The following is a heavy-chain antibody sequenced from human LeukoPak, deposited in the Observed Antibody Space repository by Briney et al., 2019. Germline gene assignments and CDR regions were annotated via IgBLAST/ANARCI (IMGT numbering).Heavy chain of an antibody. J-gene: IGHJ4*02. CDR3: AKGGARYGRFED. Sequence: GGSLRLSCVAPGFAFSSYRMSWVRQAPGKGLEWVAKMKEDGTEIQYVDSVKGRFTISRDNAKNSLYLEMNSLRDEDTAVYYCAKGGARYGRFEDWGQGTLVTVSS. D-gene: IGHD5-18*01. CDR2: MKEDGTEI. CDR1: GFAFSSYR. V-gene: IGHV3-7*05.